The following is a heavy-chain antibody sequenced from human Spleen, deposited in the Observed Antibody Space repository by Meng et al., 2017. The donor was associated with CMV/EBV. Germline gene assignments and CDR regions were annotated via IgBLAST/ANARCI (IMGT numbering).Heavy chain of an antibody. CDR3: ARGWHSSSSSLDYFDY. CDR1: GYTFTVYY. J-gene: IGHJ4*02. D-gene: IGHD6-6*01. CDR2: INPNTGVT. Sequence: ASVKVSCKASGYTFTVYYIYWVRQAPGQGLEWMAWINPNTGVTNYAQKFQGRVTLTRDTSISTVYMELSRLRSDDTAVYYCARGWHSSSSSLDYFDYWGQGTLVTVSS. V-gene: IGHV1-2*02.